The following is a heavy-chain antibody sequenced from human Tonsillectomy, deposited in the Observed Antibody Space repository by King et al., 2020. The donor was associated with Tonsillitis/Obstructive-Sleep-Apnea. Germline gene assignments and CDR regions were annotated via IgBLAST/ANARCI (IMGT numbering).Heavy chain of an antibody. CDR2: ISAYNGNT. CDR1: GYTFTSYG. J-gene: IGHJ2*01. CDR3: ARLVGPNTQEYSSGNWYFDL. D-gene: IGHD6-25*01. V-gene: IGHV1-18*01. Sequence: QLVQSGAEVKKPGASVKVSCKASGYTFTSYGISWVRQAPGQGLEWMGWISAYNGNTNYAQKLQGRVTITTDTSTSTAYMELRSLRSDDTAVYYCARLVGPNTQEYSSGNWYFDLWGRGTLVTVSS.